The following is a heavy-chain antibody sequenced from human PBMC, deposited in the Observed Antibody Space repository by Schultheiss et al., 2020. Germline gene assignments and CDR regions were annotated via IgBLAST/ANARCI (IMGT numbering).Heavy chain of an antibody. J-gene: IGHJ2*01. Sequence: LRLSCTVSGGSISSGSYYWSWIRQPAGKGLEWIGRIYTSGSTNYNPSLKSRVTISVDTSKNQFSLKLSSVTAADTAVYYCARGWVVADPYFDLWGRGTLVTVSS. V-gene: IGHV4-61*02. CDR1: GGSISSGSYY. D-gene: IGHD2-15*01. CDR3: ARGWVVADPYFDL. CDR2: IYTSGST.